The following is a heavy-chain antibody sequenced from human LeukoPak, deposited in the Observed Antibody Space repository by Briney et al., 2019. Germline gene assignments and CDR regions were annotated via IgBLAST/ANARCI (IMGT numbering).Heavy chain of an antibody. Sequence: QPGRSLRLSCAASGFTFDDYAMHWVRQAPGEGLEWVSGISWNSGSIGYADSVKGRFTISRDNAKNSLYLQMNSLRVEDTALYYCTKHTLAAVWFGAFDSWGQGTLVTVSS. D-gene: IGHD3-10*01. V-gene: IGHV3-9*01. J-gene: IGHJ4*02. CDR2: ISWNSGSI. CDR3: TKHTLAAVWFGAFDS. CDR1: GFTFDDYA.